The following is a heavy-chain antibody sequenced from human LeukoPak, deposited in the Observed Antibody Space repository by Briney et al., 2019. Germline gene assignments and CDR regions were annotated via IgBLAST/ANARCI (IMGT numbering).Heavy chain of an antibody. CDR3: AGLHMTTVTSDAFDI. J-gene: IGHJ3*02. Sequence: PSETLSLPCGVYGGSFSGYYWSWIRQPPGKGLEWIGEINHSGSTNYNPSLKSLVTISVDTSKNQFSLKLSSVTAADTAVYYCAGLHMTTVTSDAFDIWGQGTMVTVSS. D-gene: IGHD4-17*01. V-gene: IGHV4-34*01. CDR2: INHSGST. CDR1: GGSFSGYY.